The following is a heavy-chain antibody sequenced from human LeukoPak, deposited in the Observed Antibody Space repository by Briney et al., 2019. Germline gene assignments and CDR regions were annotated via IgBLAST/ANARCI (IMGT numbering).Heavy chain of an antibody. D-gene: IGHD2-8*01. CDR1: GFTVSNHF. Sequence: PGGSLRVSCAASGFTVSNHFMSWVRQAPGKGLEWVSIIYSGGSTYYADSVKGRFTISRDNSKNTLYLQMNSLRAEDTAVYYCAKNTNVFGSIVDYWGQGTLVTVSS. CDR2: IYSGGST. CDR3: AKNTNVFGSIVDY. V-gene: IGHV3-53*01. J-gene: IGHJ4*02.